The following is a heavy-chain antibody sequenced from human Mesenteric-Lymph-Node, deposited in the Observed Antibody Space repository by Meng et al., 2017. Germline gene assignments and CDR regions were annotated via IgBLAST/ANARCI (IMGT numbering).Heavy chain of an antibody. CDR1: GYTFTSYD. CDR2: MNPNSGNT. Sequence: ASVKVSCKASGYTFTSYDINWVRQATGQGLEWMGWMNPNSGNTGYAQKFQGRVTMTRNTSISTAYMELRSLRSDDTAVYYCARDSALDAFDIWGQGTMVTVSS. CDR3: ARDSALDAFDI. D-gene: IGHD6-13*01. J-gene: IGHJ3*02. V-gene: IGHV1-8*01.